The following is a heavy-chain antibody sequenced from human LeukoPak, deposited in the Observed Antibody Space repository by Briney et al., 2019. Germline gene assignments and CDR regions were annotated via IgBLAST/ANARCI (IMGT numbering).Heavy chain of an antibody. CDR2: INHSGST. D-gene: IGHD3-16*02. V-gene: IGHV4-34*01. CDR3: ASEIMITFGGVIAPPDY. CDR1: GGSFSGYY. Sequence: SETLSLTCAVYGGSFSGYYWSWIRQPPGKGLEWIGEINHSGSTNYNPSLKSRVTISVDTSKNQFSLKLSSVTAGDTAVYYCASEIMITFGGVIAPPDYWGQEPWSPSPQ. J-gene: IGHJ4*01.